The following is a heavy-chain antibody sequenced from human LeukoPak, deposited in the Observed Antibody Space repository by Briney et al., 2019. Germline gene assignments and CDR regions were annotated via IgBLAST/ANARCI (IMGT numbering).Heavy chain of an antibody. CDR1: GGTFSSYA. Sequence: SVKVSCKASGGTFSSYAISWVRQAPGQGLEWMGRIIPIFGTANYAQKFQGRVTITTDESTSTAYLELSSLRSGDTAVYYCARGTAMAANFDYWGQGTLVTVSS. CDR3: ARGTAMAANFDY. CDR2: IIPIFGTA. J-gene: IGHJ4*02. D-gene: IGHD5-18*01. V-gene: IGHV1-69*05.